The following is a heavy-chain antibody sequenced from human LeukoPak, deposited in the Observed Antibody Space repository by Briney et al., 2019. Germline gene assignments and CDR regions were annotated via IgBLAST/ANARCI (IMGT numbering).Heavy chain of an antibody. Sequence: GALRLSCAASGFTFSSYSMNWVRQSPGKGLEWIGSVHYSGGSYYNPSLKSRVTISLNTSKNQFSLKLSSVTAADTAVYYCARVKPAGAWLGYFDYWGQGTLVTVSS. D-gene: IGHD6-19*01. CDR2: VHYSGGS. CDR1: GFTFSSYS. J-gene: IGHJ4*02. CDR3: ARVKPAGAWLGYFDY. V-gene: IGHV4-39*07.